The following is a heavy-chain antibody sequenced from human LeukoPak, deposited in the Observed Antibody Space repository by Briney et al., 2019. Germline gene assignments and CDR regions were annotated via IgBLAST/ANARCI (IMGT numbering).Heavy chain of an antibody. V-gene: IGHV1-18*01. CDR3: ARGHYDISTGFRNYFDY. J-gene: IGHJ4*02. D-gene: IGHD3-9*01. CDR1: GYTFNSYG. Sequence: GASVKVSCKTSGYTFNSYGINWVRQAPGQGLEWMGWISAYNGNSDYAQNVQGRVTMTADTSTSTAYMELRSLRSDDTAVYYCARGHYDISTGFRNYFDYWGQGTLVTVSS. CDR2: ISAYNGNS.